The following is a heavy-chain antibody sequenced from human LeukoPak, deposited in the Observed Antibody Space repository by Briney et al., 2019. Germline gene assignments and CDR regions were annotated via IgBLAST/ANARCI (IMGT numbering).Heavy chain of an antibody. CDR3: ARARAAGYFDY. CDR1: GGSVSISRYY. CDR2: IYYSGTT. J-gene: IGHJ4*02. D-gene: IGHD6-13*01. Sequence: PAETLSLACTVSGGSVSISRYYWPWIRQPPGRGLEWIGYIYYSGTTNYHPSLKSRVTISVDTSKNQFSLKLSSVTAADTAVYYCARARAAGYFDYWGQGTLVTVSS. V-gene: IGHV4-61*01.